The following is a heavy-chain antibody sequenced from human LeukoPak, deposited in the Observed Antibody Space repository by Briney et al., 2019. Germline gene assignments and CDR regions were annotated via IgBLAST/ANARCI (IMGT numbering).Heavy chain of an antibody. CDR3: AREGRAYRYSSSWYPTPSWFDP. D-gene: IGHD6-13*01. CDR1: GFTFSSYA. V-gene: IGHV3-23*01. Sequence: GGSLRLSCAASGFTFSSYAMSWVRQAPGKGLEWVSAISGSGGSTYYADSVKGRFTISRDNSKNTLYLQMNSLRAEDTAVYYCAREGRAYRYSSSWYPTPSWFDPWGQGTLVTVSS. J-gene: IGHJ5*02. CDR2: ISGSGGST.